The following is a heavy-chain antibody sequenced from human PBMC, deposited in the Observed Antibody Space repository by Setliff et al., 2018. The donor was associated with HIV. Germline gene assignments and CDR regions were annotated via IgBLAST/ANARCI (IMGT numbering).Heavy chain of an antibody. D-gene: IGHD3-22*01. CDR2: MNPDSRNT. CDR1: GYTFTNYD. V-gene: IGHV1-8*02. Sequence: ASVKVSCKPSGYTFTNYDINWVRQAAGQGLEWMGWMNPDSRNTGYAQRFEGSVTMTWDTSISTAYIELNTLKFEDTAVYYCARARRDSYDRGRRNHYYIDVWGKGTTVTVSS. CDR3: ARARRDSYDRGRRNHYYIDV. J-gene: IGHJ6*03.